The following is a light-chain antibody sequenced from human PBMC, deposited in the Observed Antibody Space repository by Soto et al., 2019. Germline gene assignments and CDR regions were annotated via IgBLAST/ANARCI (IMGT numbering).Light chain of an antibody. CDR1: QSISSY. Sequence: IQMTQSPSSLSASVGDRVTITCRARQSISSYINWYQQKPGEAPKILIYAASSLQSGVPSRFNGSGSGTDFTLTISSLQPEDFATYYCQQSYSTPFTFGPGTKVDIK. CDR3: QQSYSTPFT. V-gene: IGKV1-39*01. J-gene: IGKJ3*01. CDR2: AAS.